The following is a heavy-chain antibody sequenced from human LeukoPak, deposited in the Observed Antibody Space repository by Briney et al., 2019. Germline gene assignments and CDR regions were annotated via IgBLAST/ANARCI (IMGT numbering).Heavy chain of an antibody. D-gene: IGHD2-15*01. Sequence: ASVKVSCKASGYTFTGYYMHWVRQAPGQGLEWMGWINPNSGGTNYAQKFQGRVTMTRDTSISTAYMELSRLRSDDTAVYYCARGISSRLGYCSGGSCYNYYYMDVWGKGTTVTVSS. CDR1: GYTFTGYY. J-gene: IGHJ6*03. CDR2: INPNSGGT. V-gene: IGHV1-2*02. CDR3: ARGISSRLGYCSGGSCYNYYYMDV.